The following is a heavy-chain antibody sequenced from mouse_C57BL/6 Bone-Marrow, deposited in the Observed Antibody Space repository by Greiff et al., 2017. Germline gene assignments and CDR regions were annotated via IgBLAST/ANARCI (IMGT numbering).Heavy chain of an antibody. CDR2: INPSSGYT. V-gene: IGHV1-4*01. J-gene: IGHJ2*01. Sequence: LVESGAELARPGASVKMSCKASGYTFTSYTMHWVKQRPGQGLEWIGYINPSSGYTKYNQKFKDKATLTADKSSSTAYMQLSSLTSEDSAVYYCARSGGITTVVAKGYWGQGTTLTVSS. CDR3: ARSGGITTVVAKGY. CDR1: GYTFTSYT. D-gene: IGHD1-1*01.